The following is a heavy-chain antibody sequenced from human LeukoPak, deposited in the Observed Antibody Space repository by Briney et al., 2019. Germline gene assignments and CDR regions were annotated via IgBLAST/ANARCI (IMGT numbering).Heavy chain of an antibody. D-gene: IGHD6-13*01. CDR1: GGSISSYY. CDR2: IYYSGST. CDR3: ARLVGSSRTFYYYYGMDV. V-gene: IGHV4-59*08. J-gene: IGHJ6*02. Sequence: SETLSLTCTVSGGSISSYYWSWIRQPPGKGLEWIGYIYYSGSTNYNPSLKSRVTISVDTSKNQFSLKLSSVTAADTAAYYCARLVGSSRTFYYYYGMDVWGQGTTVTVSS.